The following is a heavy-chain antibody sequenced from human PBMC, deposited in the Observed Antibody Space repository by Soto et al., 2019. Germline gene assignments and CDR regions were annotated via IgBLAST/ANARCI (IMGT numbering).Heavy chain of an antibody. D-gene: IGHD3-22*01. CDR1: GFNFSLYS. CDR3: VRARSTDSRPDY. V-gene: IGHV3-21*01. CDR2: ITSSSSYI. J-gene: IGHJ4*02. Sequence: GPLRLSWTASGFNFSLYSMIWVRKAPGKGLEWVASITSSSSYIYYEDSLKGRFTISRDNAKNSLFLQLDSLRAEDTAVYFCVRARSTDSRPDYWGQGTLVTVSS.